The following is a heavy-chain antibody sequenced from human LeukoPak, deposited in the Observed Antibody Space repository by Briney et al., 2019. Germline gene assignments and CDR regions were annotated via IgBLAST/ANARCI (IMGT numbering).Heavy chain of an antibody. CDR3: AKSGYDSSGYYRHYYYYYMDV. J-gene: IGHJ6*03. Sequence: GGSLRLSCAASGFTFSSYAMSWVRQAPGKGLEWVSVISGSGGSTYYADSVKGRFTISRDNSKNTLYLQMNSLRAEDTAVYYCAKSGYDSSGYYRHYYYYYMDVWGKGTTVTVSS. CDR1: GFTFSSYA. V-gene: IGHV3-23*01. CDR2: ISGSGGST. D-gene: IGHD3-22*01.